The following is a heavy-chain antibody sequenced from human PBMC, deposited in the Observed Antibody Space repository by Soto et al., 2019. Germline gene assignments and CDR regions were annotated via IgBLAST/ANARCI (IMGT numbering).Heavy chain of an antibody. CDR3: ARDSSSSGRGGGMDV. CDR2: IIPIFGTA. Sequence: QVQLVQSGAEVKKPGSSVKVSCKASGGTFSSYAISWVRQAPGQGLEWMGGIIPIFGTANYAQKFQGRVTITRDESTSTAYMGLGSLGSGDTAVYYCARDSSSSGRGGGMDVWGQGTTVTVSS. V-gene: IGHV1-69*01. CDR1: GGTFSSYA. J-gene: IGHJ6*02. D-gene: IGHD6-6*01.